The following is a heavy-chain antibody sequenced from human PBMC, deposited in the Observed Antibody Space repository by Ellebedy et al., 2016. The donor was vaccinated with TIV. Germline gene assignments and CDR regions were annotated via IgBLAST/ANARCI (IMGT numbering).Heavy chain of an antibody. CDR1: GFTFSRYA. CDR3: AREGLVGATDS. J-gene: IGHJ4*02. CDR2: IFGSGGGI. V-gene: IGHV3-23*01. D-gene: IGHD1-26*01. Sequence: GESLKISCAASGFTFSRYAMSWVRQAPGKGLEWVSGIFGSGGGISYADSVKGRFTTSRDNAKNTLYLQMNSLRAEDTAVYYCAREGLVGATDSWGQGNMVTVSS.